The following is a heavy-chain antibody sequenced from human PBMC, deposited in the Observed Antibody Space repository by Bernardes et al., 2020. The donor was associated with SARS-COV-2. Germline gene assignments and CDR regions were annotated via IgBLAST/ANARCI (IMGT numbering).Heavy chain of an antibody. Sequence: ESMPLTCTVSGGSISSRSYYWGWIRHPPGKGLEWIGSIYYSGSTYYNPSLKSRVTISVDTSKNQFSLKLSSVTAADTAVYYCARHCTITIFGVVIMPGYFDYWGQGTLVTVSS. CDR2: IYYSGST. V-gene: IGHV4-39*01. D-gene: IGHD3-3*01. J-gene: IGHJ4*02. CDR3: ARHCTITIFGVVIMPGYFDY. CDR1: GGSISSRSYY.